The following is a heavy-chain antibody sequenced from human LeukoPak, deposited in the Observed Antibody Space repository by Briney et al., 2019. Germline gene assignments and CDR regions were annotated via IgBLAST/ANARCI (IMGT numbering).Heavy chain of an antibody. D-gene: IGHD6-13*01. CDR1: GGSFISGIYY. V-gene: IGHV4-39*01. Sequence: PSETLSLTCNVSGGSFISGIYYWGWVRQPPGKGLEWIASIYDRGSTYYNQSLKSRVTISVDTSKKQFSLKVTSVTAADTAVYYCARLLPIAAAGGHYFDYWGPGTLVTVSS. J-gene: IGHJ4*02. CDR3: ARLLPIAAAGGHYFDY. CDR2: IYDRGST.